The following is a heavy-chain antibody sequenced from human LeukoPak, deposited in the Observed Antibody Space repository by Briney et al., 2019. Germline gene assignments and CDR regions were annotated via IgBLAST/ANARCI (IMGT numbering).Heavy chain of an antibody. V-gene: IGHV3-21*04. Sequence: GGSLRLSCTASGFTFSSYSMNWVRQAPGKGLEWVSSISSSSSYIYYADSVKGRFTISRDNAKNSLYLQMNSLRAEDTAVYYCAKVAAEWELMDWGQGTLVTVSS. CDR3: AKVAAEWELMD. D-gene: IGHD1-26*01. J-gene: IGHJ4*02. CDR1: GFTFSSYS. CDR2: ISSSSSYI.